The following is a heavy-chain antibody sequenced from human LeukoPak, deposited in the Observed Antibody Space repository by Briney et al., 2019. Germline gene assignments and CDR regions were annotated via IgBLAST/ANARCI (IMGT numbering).Heavy chain of an antibody. CDR1: GGSISSSSYY. D-gene: IGHD3-9*01. Sequence: SETLSLTCTVSGGSISSSSYYWGWIRQPPGKGLEWIGSIYYSGSTYYNPSLKSRVTISVDTSKNQFSLKLSSVTAADTAVYYCPVTWGGRHFDWLVSDTRTDAFDIWGQGTMVTVSS. V-gene: IGHV4-39*01. CDR2: IYYSGST. J-gene: IGHJ3*02. CDR3: PVTWGGRHFDWLVSDTRTDAFDI.